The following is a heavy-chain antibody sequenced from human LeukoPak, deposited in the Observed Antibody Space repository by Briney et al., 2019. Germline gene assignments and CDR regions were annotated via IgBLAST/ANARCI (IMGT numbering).Heavy chain of an antibody. CDR1: GDSVSSNSAA. Sequence: SQTLSLTCAISGDSVSSNSAAWNWVRQSPSRGLEWLGRTYYRSKWFNDYSISVKSRITVNPDTSKNQFSLQLTSMTPEDTAVYYCARDGGLGLDYFDYWGQGTLVTVSS. CDR2: TYYRSKWFN. CDR3: ARDGGLGLDYFDY. J-gene: IGHJ4*02. V-gene: IGHV6-1*01. D-gene: IGHD3-16*01.